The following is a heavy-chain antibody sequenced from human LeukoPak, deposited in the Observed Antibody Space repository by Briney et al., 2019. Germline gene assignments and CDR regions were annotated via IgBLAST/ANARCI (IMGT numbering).Heavy chain of an antibody. CDR3: ARGDDSKD. V-gene: IGHV3-48*04. Sequence: GSLRLSCAASGFTFSSYGMHWVRQAPGKGLEWISYISSSSTTTYYADSVKGRFTISRDNAQNSLYLQMNSLRAEDTAVYYCARGDDSKDWGQGTLVTVSS. D-gene: IGHD3-22*01. CDR2: ISSSSTTT. CDR1: GFTFSSYG. J-gene: IGHJ4*02.